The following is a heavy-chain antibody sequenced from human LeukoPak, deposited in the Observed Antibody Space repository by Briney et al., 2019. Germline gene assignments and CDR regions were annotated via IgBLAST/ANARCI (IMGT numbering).Heavy chain of an antibody. CDR3: ARAKPKNMVRGLIMRRESRYYFDY. CDR1: GYTFTNYG. D-gene: IGHD3-10*01. V-gene: IGHV1-18*01. Sequence: ASVKVSCKASGYTFTNYGISWVRQAPGQGLEWMGWISVYNGNTNYAQKLQGRVTMTTDTSTSTAYMELRSLRSDDTAVYYCARAKPKNMVRGLIMRRESRYYFDYWGQGTLVTVSS. J-gene: IGHJ4*02. CDR2: ISVYNGNT.